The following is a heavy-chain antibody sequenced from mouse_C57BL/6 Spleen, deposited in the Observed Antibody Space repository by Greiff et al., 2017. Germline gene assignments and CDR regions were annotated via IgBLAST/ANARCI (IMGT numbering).Heavy chain of an antibody. D-gene: IGHD2-5*01. Sequence: LQESGPELVKPGASVKISCKASGYAFSSSWMNWVKQRPGKGLEWIGRIYPGDGDTNYNGKFKGKATLTADKSSSTAYMQLSSLTSEDSAVYFCAREGYYSNYAGAMDYWGQGTSVTVSS. V-gene: IGHV1-82*01. CDR2: IYPGDGDT. J-gene: IGHJ4*01. CDR1: GYAFSSSW. CDR3: AREGYYSNYAGAMDY.